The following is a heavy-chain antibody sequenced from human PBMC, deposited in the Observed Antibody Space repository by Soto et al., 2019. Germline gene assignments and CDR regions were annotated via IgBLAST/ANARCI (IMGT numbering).Heavy chain of an antibody. D-gene: IGHD5-12*01. CDR2: IKQDGSEK. CDR3: ARDERENSGYVSGGGNLDY. Sequence: GGSLRLSCAASGFTFSSYWMSWVRQAPGKGLEWVANIKQDGSEKYYVDSVKGRFTISRDNAKNSLYLQMNSLRAEDTAVYYCARDERENSGYVSGGGNLDYWGQGTLVTVSS. CDR1: GFTFSSYW. V-gene: IGHV3-7*01. J-gene: IGHJ4*02.